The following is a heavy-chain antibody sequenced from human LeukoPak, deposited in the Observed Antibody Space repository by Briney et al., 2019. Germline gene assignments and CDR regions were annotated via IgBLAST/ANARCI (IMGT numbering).Heavy chain of an antibody. J-gene: IGHJ6*02. D-gene: IGHD4-17*01. Sequence: GGSLRLSCAASGFTFSSYAMSWVRQAPGKGLEWVSAISGSGGSTYYADYVKGRFTISRDNSKNTLYLQMNSLRAEDTAVYYCAKDLRVTTPFPDYYYYGMDVWGQGTTVTVSS. CDR1: GFTFSSYA. CDR2: ISGSGGST. V-gene: IGHV3-23*01. CDR3: AKDLRVTTPFPDYYYYGMDV.